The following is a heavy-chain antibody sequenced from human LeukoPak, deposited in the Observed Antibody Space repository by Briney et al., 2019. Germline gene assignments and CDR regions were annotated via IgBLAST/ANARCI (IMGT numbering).Heavy chain of an antibody. J-gene: IGHJ5*02. CDR3: ARDPFRITMVRGVIWGVFDP. CDR2: INPNSGGT. V-gene: IGHV1-2*02. D-gene: IGHD3-10*01. Sequence: GASVKVSCKASGYTFTGYYMHWVRQAPGQGLEWMGWINPNSGGTNYAQKFQGRVTMTRDTSISTAYMELSRLRSDDTAVYYCARDPFRITMVRGVIWGVFDPWGQGTLVTVSS. CDR1: GYTFTGYY.